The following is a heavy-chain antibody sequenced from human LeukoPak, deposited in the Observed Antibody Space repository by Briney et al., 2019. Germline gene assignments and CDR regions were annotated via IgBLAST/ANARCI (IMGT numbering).Heavy chain of an antibody. J-gene: IGHJ4*02. V-gene: IGHV4-31*03. CDR2: IYYSGST. Sequence: PSETLSLTCTVSGGSISSGGYYWSWIRQHPGKGLEWIGYIYYSGSTYYNPSLKSRVTISVDTSKNQFSLKLSSVTAADTAVYYCAREYGSGSYFAYWGQGTLVTVSS. CDR1: GGSISSGGYY. CDR3: AREYGSGSYFAY. D-gene: IGHD3-10*01.